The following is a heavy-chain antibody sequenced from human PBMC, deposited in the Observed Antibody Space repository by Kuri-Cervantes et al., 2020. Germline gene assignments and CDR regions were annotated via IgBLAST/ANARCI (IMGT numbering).Heavy chain of an antibody. Sequence: ASVKVSCKVSGYTLTELSMHWVRQAPGKGLEWMGGFDPEDGETIYAQKFQGRVTMTRDTSISTAYMELSRLRSDDTAVYYCVSSAGRREYYGMDVWGQGTTVTVSS. CDR2: FDPEDGET. CDR3: VSSAGRREYYGMDV. J-gene: IGHJ6*02. V-gene: IGHV1-24*01. CDR1: GYTLTELS. D-gene: IGHD3-16*01.